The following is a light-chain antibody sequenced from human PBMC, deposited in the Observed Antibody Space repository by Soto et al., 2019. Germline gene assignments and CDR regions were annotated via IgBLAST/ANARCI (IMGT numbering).Light chain of an antibody. J-gene: IGKJ1*01. Sequence: EIVLTQSPATLSLSPGERATLSCRASQSVSSYLAWYQQKPGQAPRLLIFDASNRATGIPARFSGSGSGTDFTLTISSLEPDDFATYYCQQFNTSPWTFGQGTKVEIK. V-gene: IGKV3-11*01. CDR3: QQFNTSPWT. CDR1: QSVSSY. CDR2: DAS.